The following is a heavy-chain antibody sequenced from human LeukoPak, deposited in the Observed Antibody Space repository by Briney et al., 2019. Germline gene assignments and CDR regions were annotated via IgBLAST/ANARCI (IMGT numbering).Heavy chain of an antibody. CDR2: ISGSGGGT. J-gene: IGHJ6*02. CDR1: GFTFSTYA. Sequence: PGGSLRLSCAASGFTFSTYAMSWVRQAAGKGLEWVSLISGSGGGTYYADSVKGRFTISRDNSKNTLYLQMNSLRAEDTAVYYCARDLGRDYGMDVWGQGTTVTVSS. CDR3: ARDLGRDYGMDV. V-gene: IGHV3-23*01.